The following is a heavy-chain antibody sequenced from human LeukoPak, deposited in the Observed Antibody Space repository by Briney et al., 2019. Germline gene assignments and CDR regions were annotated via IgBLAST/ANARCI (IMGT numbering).Heavy chain of an antibody. CDR2: IYYSGST. Sequence: SETLSLTCTVSGGSISSSSYYWGWIRQPPGKGLEWIGSIYYSGSTYYNPSLKSRVTISVDTSRNQFSLQLDSVTPEDTATYYCVRGAGAFENWDQGTLVTVSS. D-gene: IGHD6-19*01. CDR3: VRGAGAFEN. CDR1: GGSISSSSYY. J-gene: IGHJ4*02. V-gene: IGHV4-39*01.